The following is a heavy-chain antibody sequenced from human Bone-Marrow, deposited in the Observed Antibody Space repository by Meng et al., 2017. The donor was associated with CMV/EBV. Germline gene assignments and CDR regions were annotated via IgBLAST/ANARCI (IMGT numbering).Heavy chain of an antibody. D-gene: IGHD2-2*02. V-gene: IGHV3-7*01. CDR3: ARDRRGCSSTSCYTRPDFDY. J-gene: IGHJ4*02. Sequence: GGSLRLSCAASGFTFSSYWMSWVRQAPGKGLEWVANIKQDGSEKYYVDSVKGRFTISRDNAKNSLYLQMNSLRAEDTAVYYCARDRRGCSSTSCYTRPDFDYWGQGTLVTGSS. CDR1: GFTFSSYW. CDR2: IKQDGSEK.